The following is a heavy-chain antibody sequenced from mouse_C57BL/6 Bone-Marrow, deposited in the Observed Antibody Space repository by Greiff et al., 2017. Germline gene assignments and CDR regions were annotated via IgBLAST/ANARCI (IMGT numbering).Heavy chain of an antibody. CDR3: ARWEGWLLLNAMDY. V-gene: IGHV14-2*01. J-gene: IGHJ4*01. CDR1: GFNIKDYY. Sequence: EVMLVESGAELVKPGASVKLSCTASGFNIKDYYMHWVKQRTEQGLEWIGRIDPEDGETKYATKFQGKATITADTSSNTAYLQLSSLTSEDTAVYYCARWEGWLLLNAMDYWGQGTSVTVSS. CDR2: IDPEDGET. D-gene: IGHD2-3*01.